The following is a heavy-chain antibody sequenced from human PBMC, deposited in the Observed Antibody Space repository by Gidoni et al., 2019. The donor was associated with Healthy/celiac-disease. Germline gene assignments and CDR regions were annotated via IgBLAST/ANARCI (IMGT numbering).Heavy chain of an antibody. Sequence: EVQLVESGGGLVKPGGSLRLSCAASGFTFSSYSMNWVRQAPGKGLEWVSSISSIITYTYYADSVKGRFTISRDNAQNSLYLEMNSLRAEDTGVYYCARDLWDFDYWGQGSLVSVSS. J-gene: IGHJ4*02. CDR1: GFTFSSYS. CDR2: ISSIITYT. CDR3: ARDLWDFDY. V-gene: IGHV3-21*01. D-gene: IGHD3-10*01.